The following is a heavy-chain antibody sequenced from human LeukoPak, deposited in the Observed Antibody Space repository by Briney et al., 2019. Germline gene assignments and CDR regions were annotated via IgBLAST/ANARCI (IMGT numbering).Heavy chain of an antibody. Sequence: SETLSLTCTVSGDSISSTNYYWGWIRQPPGKGLEWIGSIYYSGSTYYNPSLKSRVTISVDTSKNQFSLKLSSVTAADTAVYYCARSPYDYVWGSCDYWGQGTLVTVSS. J-gene: IGHJ4*02. CDR1: GDSISSTNYY. D-gene: IGHD3-16*01. CDR2: IYYSGST. V-gene: IGHV4-39*07. CDR3: ARSPYDYVWGSCDY.